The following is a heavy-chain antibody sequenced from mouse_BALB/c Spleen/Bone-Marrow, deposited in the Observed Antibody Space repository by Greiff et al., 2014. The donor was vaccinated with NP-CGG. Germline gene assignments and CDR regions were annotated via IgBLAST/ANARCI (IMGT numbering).Heavy chain of an antibody. CDR1: GYTFTSYW. CDR2: INPSTGYT. Sequence: VQLQQSGAELAKPGASVKMSCKASGYTFTSYWMYWIKQRPGQGLEWIGYINPSTGYTEYNQKFKDKATLTADKSSNTAYMQLSSLTSEDSAVYCCARKGYGNYHYYAMDYWGQGTSVTVSS. J-gene: IGHJ4*01. V-gene: IGHV1-7*01. CDR3: ARKGYGNYHYYAMDY. D-gene: IGHD2-1*01.